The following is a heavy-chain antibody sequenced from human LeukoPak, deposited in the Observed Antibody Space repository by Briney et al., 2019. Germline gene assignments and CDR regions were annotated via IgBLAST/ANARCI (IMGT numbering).Heavy chain of an antibody. J-gene: IGHJ4*02. CDR1: GYTLTELS. CDR3: ATATAVVVPAAINY. V-gene: IGHV1-24*01. D-gene: IGHD2-2*01. Sequence: ASVKVSCKVSGYTLTELSMHWVRQAPGKGLEWMGGFDPEDGETIYAQKFQGRVTMTEDTSTDTAYMELSSLRSEDTAVYYCATATAVVVPAAINYWGQGTLVTVSS. CDR2: FDPEDGET.